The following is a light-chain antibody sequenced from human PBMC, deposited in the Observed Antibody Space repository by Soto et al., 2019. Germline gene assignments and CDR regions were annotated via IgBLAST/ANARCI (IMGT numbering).Light chain of an antibody. V-gene: IGLV2-14*03. Sequence: QSALTQPASVSGSPGQSITISCTGTSSDVGGYDYVSWYQQHPGKAPKLMIYDVTNRPSGISNRFSGSKSANTASLTISGLRAEDEADYYCGSYTLSSTLVFGTGTKLTVL. CDR3: GSYTLSSTLV. J-gene: IGLJ1*01. CDR1: SSDVGGYDY. CDR2: DVT.